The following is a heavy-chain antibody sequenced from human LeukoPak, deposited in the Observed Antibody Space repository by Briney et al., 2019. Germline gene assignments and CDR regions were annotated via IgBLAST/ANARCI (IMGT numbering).Heavy chain of an antibody. Sequence: SVKVSCKASGGTFSSYTISWVRQAPGQGLEWMGRIIPILGIANYAQKFQGRVTITADKSTSTAYMELSSLRSEDTAVYDCARVLYSGSYYGAFDIWGQGTMVTVSS. CDR3: ARVLYSGSYYGAFDI. J-gene: IGHJ3*02. V-gene: IGHV1-69*02. CDR2: IIPILGIA. CDR1: GGTFSSYT. D-gene: IGHD1-26*01.